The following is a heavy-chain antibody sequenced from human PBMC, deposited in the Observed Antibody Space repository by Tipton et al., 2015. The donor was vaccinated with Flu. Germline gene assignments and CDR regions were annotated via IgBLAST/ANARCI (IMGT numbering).Heavy chain of an antibody. Sequence: TLSLTCTVFGGSIGSSTYYWGWIRQPPGKGLEWIGSLYDGGITYYNPSLKSRVTISLDTSKNQFSLKLISVTAADTAVYYCARSSSAYDHVWGGSYYFDFWGQGTLVTVSS. CDR1: GGSIGSSTYY. V-gene: IGHV4-39*07. CDR3: ARSSSAYDHVWGGSYYFDF. J-gene: IGHJ4*02. CDR2: LYDGGIT. D-gene: IGHD3-16*01.